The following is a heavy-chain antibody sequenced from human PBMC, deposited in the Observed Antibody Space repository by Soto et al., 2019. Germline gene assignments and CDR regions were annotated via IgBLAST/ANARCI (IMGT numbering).Heavy chain of an antibody. Sequence: ASVKVSCKASGYTFTSYAMHWVRQAPGQRLEWMGWINAGNGNTKYSQKFQGRVTITRGTSASTAYMELSSLRSEDTAVYYCARGEDIVVVPAAPFDYWGQGTLVTVSS. CDR3: ARGEDIVVVPAAPFDY. J-gene: IGHJ4*02. CDR2: INAGNGNT. V-gene: IGHV1-3*01. CDR1: GYTFTSYA. D-gene: IGHD2-2*01.